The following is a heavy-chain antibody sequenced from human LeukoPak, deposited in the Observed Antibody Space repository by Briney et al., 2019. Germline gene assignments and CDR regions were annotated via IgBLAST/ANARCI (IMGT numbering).Heavy chain of an antibody. D-gene: IGHD4-11*01. CDR3: ARESPPYFFNSNKYNWFDP. V-gene: IGHV1-69*05. CDR1: GGTFSSYA. J-gene: IGHJ5*02. CDR2: IIPIFGTA. Sequence: SVKVSCKASGGTFSSYAISWVRQAPGQGLEWMGGIIPIFGTANYAQKSQGRVTITTDESTSTAYMELSSLRSEDTAVYYCARESPPYFFNSNKYNWFDPWGQGTLVTVSS.